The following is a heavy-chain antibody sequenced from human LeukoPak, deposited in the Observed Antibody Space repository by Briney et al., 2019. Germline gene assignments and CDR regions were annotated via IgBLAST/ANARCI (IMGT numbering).Heavy chain of an antibody. CDR3: AIMHGYYDGSGYWVQ. CDR2: ITPNADRT. J-gene: IGHJ1*01. Sequence: GGSLRLFCAASGFTFGSYGMSWVRQAPGKGLEWVSFITPNADRTSYADSVEGRFTISRDNPRNTLYMQMNSLRDEDTALYYCAIMHGYYDGSGYWVQWGQGTLVTVSS. CDR1: GFTFGSYG. V-gene: IGHV3-23*01. D-gene: IGHD3-22*01.